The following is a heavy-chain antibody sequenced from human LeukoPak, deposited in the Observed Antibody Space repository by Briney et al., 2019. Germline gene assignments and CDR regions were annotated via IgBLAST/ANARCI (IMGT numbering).Heavy chain of an antibody. V-gene: IGHV4-38-2*01. CDR2: IYHSGST. J-gene: IGHJ4*02. CDR1: GYSISSGYY. CDR3: ASLLGTALITDIVVVPAAISDY. D-gene: IGHD2-2*02. Sequence: SETLSLTCAVSGYSISSGYYWGWIRQPPGKGLEWIGSIYHSGSTYYNPSLKSRVTISVDTSENQFSLKLSSVTAADTAVYYCASLLGTALITDIVVVPAAISDYWGQGTLVTVSS.